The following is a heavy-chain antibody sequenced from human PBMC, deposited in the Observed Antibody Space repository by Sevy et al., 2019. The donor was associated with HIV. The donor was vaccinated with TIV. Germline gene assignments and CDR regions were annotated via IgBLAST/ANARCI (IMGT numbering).Heavy chain of an antibody. CDR3: AREDGSGWWEVDY. D-gene: IGHD6-19*01. J-gene: IGHJ4*02. CDR1: GGSISRGSYY. Sequence: SETLSLTCSVSGGSISRGSYYWSWIRQPAGKGLEWIGRIYSSGSTNYHPSLKSRVTMSVDTSKNQFSLKLSSVTAADTAVYYCAREDGSGWWEVDYWGQGTLVTVSS. V-gene: IGHV4-61*02. CDR2: IYSSGST.